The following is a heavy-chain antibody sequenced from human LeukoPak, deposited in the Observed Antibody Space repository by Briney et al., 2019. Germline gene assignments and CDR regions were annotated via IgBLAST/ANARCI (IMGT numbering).Heavy chain of an antibody. CDR1: GFTFSSYG. CDR3: AKASTGPRRYYYGSSGYYASDY. Sequence: GGSLTLSCAASGFTFSSYGMHWVRQAPGKGLEWVAFIRYDGSNKYYADSVKGRFTISRANYKNTLYLQMNSLRAHCTAVYYCAKASTGPRRYYYGSSGYYASDYWGQGTLVTVSS. V-gene: IGHV3-30*02. J-gene: IGHJ4*02. CDR2: IRYDGSNK. D-gene: IGHD3-22*01.